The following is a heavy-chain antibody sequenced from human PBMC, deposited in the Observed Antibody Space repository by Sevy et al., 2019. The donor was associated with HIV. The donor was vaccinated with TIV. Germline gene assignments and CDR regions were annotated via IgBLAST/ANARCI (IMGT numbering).Heavy chain of an antibody. CDR3: ARGPHHYYDSSAFFDY. CDR2: IISSGSSK. CDR1: GFTFSSYE. V-gene: IGHV3-48*03. D-gene: IGHD3-22*01. Sequence: GGSLRLSCTASGFTFSSYEMYWVRQAPGKGLEWVSNIISSGSSKYYADSVKGRFTISRDNAENSLFLQMNSLRAEDTAVYYCARGPHHYYDSSAFFDYWGQGTLVTVSS. J-gene: IGHJ4*02.